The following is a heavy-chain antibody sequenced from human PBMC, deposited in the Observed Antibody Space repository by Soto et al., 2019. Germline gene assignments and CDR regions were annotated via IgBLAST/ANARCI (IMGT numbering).Heavy chain of an antibody. Sequence: QVQLVQSGAEVKKPGASVKVSCKAPRYIFTAYFMHWVRQAPGQGLEWMGWINPNNGATHYGLSFQGRVTMIRDTSISTAYMDLSSLRSDDTAVYYCASHDPGARFDPWGQGTLVIVSS. CDR3: ASHDPGARFDP. D-gene: IGHD1-1*01. CDR1: RYIFTAYF. V-gene: IGHV1-2*02. J-gene: IGHJ5*02. CDR2: INPNNGAT.